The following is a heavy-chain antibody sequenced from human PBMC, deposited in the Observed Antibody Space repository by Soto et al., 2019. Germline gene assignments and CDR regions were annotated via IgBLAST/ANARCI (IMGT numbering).Heavy chain of an antibody. CDR2: ISYDGSDK. CDR3: AKDLSGNSLTFGY. D-gene: IGHD3-3*01. Sequence: QVQLVESGGGVVQPGRSLRLSCAASGFTFSSYGRHWVRQAPGKGLEWVAVISYDGSDKYYADSVKGRFTISRDNSKNTLYLQMNSLRPEDTAVYYCAKDLSGNSLTFGYWGQGTLVTVSS. CDR1: GFTFSSYG. J-gene: IGHJ4*02. V-gene: IGHV3-30*18.